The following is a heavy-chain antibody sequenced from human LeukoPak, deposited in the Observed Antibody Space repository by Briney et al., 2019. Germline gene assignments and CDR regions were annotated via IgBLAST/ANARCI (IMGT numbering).Heavy chain of an antibody. CDR2: IYYSGST. V-gene: IGHV4-39*01. J-gene: IGHJ3*02. D-gene: IGHD3-9*01. Sequence: SETLSLTCTVSGGSISSSSYYWGWIRQPPGKGLEWIGSIYYSGSTYYNPSLKSRVTISVDTSKNQFSLKLSSVTAADTAVYYCARHGHYDILTGYYSGAFDIWGQGTMVTVSS. CDR3: ARHGHYDILTGYYSGAFDI. CDR1: GGSISSSSYY.